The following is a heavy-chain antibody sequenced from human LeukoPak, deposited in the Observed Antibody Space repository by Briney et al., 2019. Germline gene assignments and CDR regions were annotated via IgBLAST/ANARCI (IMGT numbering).Heavy chain of an antibody. D-gene: IGHD3-22*01. CDR3: ARENDSNGLFTR. CDR2: ISAYNGNT. V-gene: IGHV1-18*01. Sequence: ASVKVSCKASGYTFTSYGISWVRQAPGQGLEWMGWISAYNGNTNYAQKLQGRVTMTTDTSTSTAYMELRSLRSEDTAVYYCARENDSNGLFTRWGQGTLVTVSS. CDR1: GYTFTSYG. J-gene: IGHJ4*02.